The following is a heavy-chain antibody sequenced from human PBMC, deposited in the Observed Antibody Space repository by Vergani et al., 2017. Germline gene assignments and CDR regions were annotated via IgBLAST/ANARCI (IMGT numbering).Heavy chain of an antibody. CDR1: GGSISSGSYY. Sequence: QVQLQESGPGLVKPSQTLSLTCTVSGGSISSGSYYWSWIRQPAGKGLEWIGRIYTSGSTNYNPSLKSQVTMSVDTSKNQFSLKLSSVTAADTAVYCCARDRGLEAIFGVVTANWFDPWGQGTLVTVSS. V-gene: IGHV4-61*02. D-gene: IGHD3-3*01. CDR3: ARDRGLEAIFGVVTANWFDP. CDR2: IYTSGST. J-gene: IGHJ5*02.